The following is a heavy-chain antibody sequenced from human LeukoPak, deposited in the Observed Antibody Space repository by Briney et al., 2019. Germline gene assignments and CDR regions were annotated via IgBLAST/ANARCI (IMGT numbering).Heavy chain of an antibody. CDR3: ARGNIAAAGIHY. J-gene: IGHJ4*02. CDR2: INGDGSST. V-gene: IGHV3-74*01. Sequence: TGGSLRLSCAASGFTFSSYWMHWVRQAPGKGLVWVSRINGDGSSTTYVDSVMGRFTISRDNAKNTLYLQMNSVRAEDTAVYYCARGNIAAAGIHYWGQGTLVTVSS. D-gene: IGHD6-13*01. CDR1: GFTFSSYW.